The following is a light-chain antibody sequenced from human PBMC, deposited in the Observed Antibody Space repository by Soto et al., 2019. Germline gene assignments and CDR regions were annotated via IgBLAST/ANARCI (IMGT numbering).Light chain of an antibody. CDR3: QVYGSSSKT. J-gene: IGKJ1*01. Sequence: EVVMTQSPATLSVSPGGRATLSCRASQSVSSNLAWYQQKPGQAPRLLMYGVSTGATGIPDRFSGSGSGTDFTLTISRLEPEDFAVYFCQVYGSSSKTFGQGTKVDNK. CDR2: GVS. CDR1: QSVSSN. V-gene: IGKV3-20*01.